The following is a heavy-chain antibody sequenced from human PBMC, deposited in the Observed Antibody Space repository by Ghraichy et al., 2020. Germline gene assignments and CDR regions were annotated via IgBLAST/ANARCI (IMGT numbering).Heavy chain of an antibody. J-gene: IGHJ3*01. CDR3: AKGGRGIEVFDV. D-gene: IGHD2-21*01. V-gene: IGHV3-23*01. Sequence: SCTASGFSFSDYAMSWVRQAPGKGLEWLARVSGGGRSTDYAESVKGRFAISRDNSKNSLFLQVNNLRVEDTALYFCAKGGRGIEVFDVWGRGTMVIVSS. CDR2: VSGGGRST. CDR1: GFSFSDYA.